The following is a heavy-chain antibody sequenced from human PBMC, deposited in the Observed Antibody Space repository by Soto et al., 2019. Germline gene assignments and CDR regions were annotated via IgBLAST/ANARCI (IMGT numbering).Heavy chain of an antibody. J-gene: IGHJ6*02. V-gene: IGHV3-11*01. CDR1: RFRFSDYY. Sequence: ESGGGLVKPGGSLRLSCEASRFRFSDYYMSWVRQAPGKGLEWVSFISSSGTTIYYAGSVKGRFTISRDNAKNSLFLQMNSLRVEDTAVYYCASSEGNYYYYGMDVWGQGTTVTVSS. CDR2: ISSSGTTI. CDR3: ASSEGNYYYYGMDV.